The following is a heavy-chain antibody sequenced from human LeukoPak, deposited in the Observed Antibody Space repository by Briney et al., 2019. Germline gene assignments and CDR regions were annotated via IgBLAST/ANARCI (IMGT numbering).Heavy chain of an antibody. V-gene: IGHV1-8*01. CDR1: GYTFTSYD. J-gene: IGHJ6*02. Sequence: ASVKVSCKASGYTFTSYDINWVRQDTGQGLEWMGWMNPNSGNAGYAQKFQGRVSLTSNTSISTAYMELSSMRSEHTAVYYCARGTDYDSSGYYYGVEYYYYGMDVWGQGTTVTVSS. CDR2: MNPNSGNA. D-gene: IGHD3-22*01. CDR3: ARGTDYDSSGYYYGVEYYYYGMDV.